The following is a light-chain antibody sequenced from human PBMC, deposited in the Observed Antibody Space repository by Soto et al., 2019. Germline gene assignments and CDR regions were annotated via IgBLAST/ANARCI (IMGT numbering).Light chain of an antibody. CDR3: QQLKTYPWT. CDR2: TAS. J-gene: IGKJ1*01. V-gene: IGKV1-9*01. CDR1: QGISTY. Sequence: DIQLTQSPSFLSASVGDRVTITCRASQGISTYLAWYQQKPGKAPKLLIYTASTLESGVPSRFSGGGSGTEFTLTISSPQPEDFASYFCQQLKTYPWTFGQGTKVEIK.